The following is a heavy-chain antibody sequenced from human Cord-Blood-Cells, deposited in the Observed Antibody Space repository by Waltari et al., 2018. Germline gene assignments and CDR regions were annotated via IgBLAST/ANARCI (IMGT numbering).Heavy chain of an antibody. D-gene: IGHD4-17*01. J-gene: IGHJ3*02. CDR2: IIPILDIA. V-gene: IGHV1-69*02. CDR1: GGTFSSYT. CDR3: ARNPLDYGDYLAAFDI. Sequence: QVQLVPSGAEVKNPGSSVKVSCKASGGTFSSYTSTRVRQSPGQGLEWMGRIIPILDIANYAQKFQGRVTITADKSTSTAYMELSSLRSEDTAVYYCARNPLDYGDYLAAFDIWGQGTMVTVSS.